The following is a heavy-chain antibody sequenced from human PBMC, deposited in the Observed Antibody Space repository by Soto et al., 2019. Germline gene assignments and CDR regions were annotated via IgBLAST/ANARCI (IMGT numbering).Heavy chain of an antibody. Sequence: GGLVQPGGSLRLSCAASGFTFSSYSMNWVRQAPGKGLEWVSYISSSSTTKYYADSVKGRFTISRDNAKNSLYLQMNSLRAEDTAVYYCARDGCSGSNCLNWFDPWGQGTLVTVSS. J-gene: IGHJ5*02. D-gene: IGHD2-15*01. CDR2: ISSSSTTK. CDR3: ARDGCSGSNCLNWFDP. CDR1: GFTFSSYS. V-gene: IGHV3-48*01.